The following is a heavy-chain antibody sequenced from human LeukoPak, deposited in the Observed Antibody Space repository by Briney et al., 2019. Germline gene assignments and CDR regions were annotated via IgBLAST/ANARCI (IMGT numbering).Heavy chain of an antibody. Sequence: SETLSLTCAVYGGSFSGYYWSWIRQPPGKGLEWIGEINHSGSTNYNPSLKGRVTISVATSTNQSSPKLSSVTAPDTAVYYCARWSCSSTSCYYDYWGQGTLVTVSS. V-gene: IGHV4-34*01. CDR1: GGSFSGYY. CDR3: ARWSCSSTSCYYDY. D-gene: IGHD2-2*01. J-gene: IGHJ4*02. CDR2: INHSGST.